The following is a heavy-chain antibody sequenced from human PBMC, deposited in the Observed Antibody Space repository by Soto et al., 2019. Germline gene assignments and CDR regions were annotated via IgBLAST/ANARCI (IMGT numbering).Heavy chain of an antibody. CDR3: ARDWLGCSGDSCHPGYPGYYYYGMDV. CDR2: IYYSGSA. V-gene: IGHV4-59*12. J-gene: IGHJ6*02. D-gene: IGHD2-15*01. Sequence: LSLTCTVSGGSISFYHWSWIRQPPGKGLEWIGYIYYSGSANYNPSLKSRVTISADTSKNQFSLRLTSVTAADTAVYYCARDWLGCSGDSCHPGYPGYYYYGMDVWGQGTTVTVSS. CDR1: GGSISFYH.